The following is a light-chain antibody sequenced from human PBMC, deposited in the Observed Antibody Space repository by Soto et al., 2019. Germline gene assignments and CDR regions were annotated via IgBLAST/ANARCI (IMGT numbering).Light chain of an antibody. V-gene: IGKV3-20*01. Sequence: EIVLTQSPGTLSLSPGERATLSCRASRSVSSNYLVWYQKKPGQAHRLLIYGTSSRATGIPDRFSGSGSGTDFTLTISRLEPEDFAVYYCQQYGSSPPYTFGQGTKLEIK. J-gene: IGKJ2*01. CDR3: QQYGSSPPYT. CDR1: RSVSSNY. CDR2: GTS.